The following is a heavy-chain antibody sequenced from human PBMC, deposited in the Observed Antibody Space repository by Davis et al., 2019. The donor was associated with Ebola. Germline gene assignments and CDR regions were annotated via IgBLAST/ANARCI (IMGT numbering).Heavy chain of an antibody. J-gene: IGHJ3*01. Sequence: GESLKISCKASGYVFGSYWIGWVRQLPGRGLEQMAIIFPSDSETRYSLSFEGQVTVSVDLSLNTAFLEWNSLKASDTATYYCAASTVGVPTGVKPDAFNAWGQGTKVIVSS. CDR3: AASTVGVPTGVKPDAFNA. V-gene: IGHV5-51*01. CDR1: GYVFGSYW. CDR2: IFPSDSET. D-gene: IGHD2-2*01.